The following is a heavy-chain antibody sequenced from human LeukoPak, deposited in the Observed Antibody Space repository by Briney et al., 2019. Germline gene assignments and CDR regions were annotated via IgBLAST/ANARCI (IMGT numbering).Heavy chain of an antibody. CDR1: GFTFSSYS. CDR2: ISSSSSYI. Sequence: TGGSLRLSCAASGFTFSSYSMNWVRQAPGKGLEWVSSISSSSSYIYYADSVKGRFTISRDNAKNSLYLQMNSLRAEDTAVYYCARAGLRYFDWLPKRRGYYFDYWGQGTLVTVSS. J-gene: IGHJ4*02. D-gene: IGHD3-9*01. V-gene: IGHV3-21*01. CDR3: ARAGLRYFDWLPKRRGYYFDY.